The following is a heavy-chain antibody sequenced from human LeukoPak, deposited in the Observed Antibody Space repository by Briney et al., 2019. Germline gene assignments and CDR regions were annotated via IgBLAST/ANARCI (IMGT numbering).Heavy chain of an antibody. J-gene: IGHJ4*02. CDR1: GGSFSGYY. Sequence: SETLSLTCAVYGGSFSGYYWSWIRQPPGKGLEWIGEINHSGSTYYNPSLKSRVTISVDSSKNQFSLKLTSVTAADTAVYYCATLGEYYDSSGSRLDYWGQGTLVTVSS. CDR2: INHSGST. CDR3: ATLGEYYDSSGSRLDY. V-gene: IGHV4-34*01. D-gene: IGHD3-22*01.